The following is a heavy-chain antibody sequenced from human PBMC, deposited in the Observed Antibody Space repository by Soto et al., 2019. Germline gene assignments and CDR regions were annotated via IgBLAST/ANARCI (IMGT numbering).Heavy chain of an antibody. V-gene: IGHV3-30*18. CDR1: GFTFSSYG. CDR3: AKQNSGSYQYYYYYGMDV. Sequence: GSLRLSCAASGFTFSSYGMHWVRQAPGKGLEGVAVISCDGSNKYYSDSVKGRFTISRDNSKNTLYLQMNSLRAEDTAVYYCAKQNSGSYQYYYYYGMDVWGQGTTVTVSS. D-gene: IGHD1-26*01. CDR2: ISCDGSNK. J-gene: IGHJ6*02.